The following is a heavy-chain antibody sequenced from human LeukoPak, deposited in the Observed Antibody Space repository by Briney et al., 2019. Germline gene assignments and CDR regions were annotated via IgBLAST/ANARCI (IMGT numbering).Heavy chain of an antibody. V-gene: IGHV3-9*01. Sequence: GGSLRLSCTASGFTFSSYWMSWVRQAPGKGLEWVSGITWNSGYIGYADSVKGRFTISRDNAKNSLYLQMNSLRAEDTALYYCAKDSSSGWYRGAFDIWGQGTMVTVSS. CDR3: AKDSSSGWYRGAFDI. CDR2: ITWNSGYI. CDR1: GFTFSSYW. J-gene: IGHJ3*02. D-gene: IGHD6-19*01.